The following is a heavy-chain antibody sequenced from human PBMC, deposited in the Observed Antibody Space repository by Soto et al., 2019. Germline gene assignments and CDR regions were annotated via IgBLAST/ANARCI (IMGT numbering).Heavy chain of an antibody. J-gene: IGHJ4*02. CDR2: IYYRGDT. CDR1: GGSISTSNYY. V-gene: IGHV4-39*01. Sequence: SETLSLTCTVSGGSISTSNYYWAWVRQAPGKGLEWIANIYYRGDTYYHSSLRSRLTVSVDTSKNQFSLKLSSLTAADTAIYFCARAGGSSSWYDYWGQGTLVTVSS. D-gene: IGHD6-13*01. CDR3: ARAGGSSSWYDY.